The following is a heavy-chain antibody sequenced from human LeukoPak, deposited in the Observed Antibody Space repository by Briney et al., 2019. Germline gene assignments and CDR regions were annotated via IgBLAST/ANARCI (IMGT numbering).Heavy chain of an antibody. D-gene: IGHD3-22*01. V-gene: IGHV4-34*01. CDR3: ARGPYSYDSSGAFDI. CDR1: GGSFSGYS. CDR2: IKHTGNT. J-gene: IGHJ3*02. Sequence: PSETLSLTCAVYGGSFSGYSWNWIRQPPGKGLEWIGEIKHTGNTNYNPSLKSRVTISVDTSKSQFSLKLSSVTAADTAVYFCARGPYSYDSSGAFDIWGQGTMVTVSS.